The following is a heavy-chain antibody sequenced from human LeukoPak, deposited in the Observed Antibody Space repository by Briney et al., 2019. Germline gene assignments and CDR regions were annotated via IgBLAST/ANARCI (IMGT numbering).Heavy chain of an antibody. J-gene: IGHJ4*02. CDR3: ARHHDGGPKLRLDF. CDR1: GASVSNYY. V-gene: IGHV4-59*08. CDR2: FRSSGST. D-gene: IGHD2-15*01. Sequence: ETLSLTCRVSGASVSNYYWSWIRQSPGKGLEWIGFFRSSGSTNYNPSLNSRVTTSIDTSMNQLSLTLVSVTAADTAVYFCARHHDGGPKLRLDFWGLGVLVTVSS.